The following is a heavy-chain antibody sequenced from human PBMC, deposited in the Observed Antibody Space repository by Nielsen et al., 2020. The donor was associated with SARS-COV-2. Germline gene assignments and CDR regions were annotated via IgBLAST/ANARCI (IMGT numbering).Heavy chain of an antibody. J-gene: IGHJ4*02. CDR1: GYTFTSYY. V-gene: IGHV1-46*01. Sequence: ASVKVSCKASGYTFTSYYMHWVRQAPGQGLEWMGIINPSGGSTTYAQKFQGRVSMTEDSFTDTAYMELSSLRSEDTAVYYCTTNVAYYYDTSGLVYNYWGQGTLVTVSS. CDR2: INPSGGST. D-gene: IGHD3-22*01. CDR3: TTNVAYYYDTSGLVYNY.